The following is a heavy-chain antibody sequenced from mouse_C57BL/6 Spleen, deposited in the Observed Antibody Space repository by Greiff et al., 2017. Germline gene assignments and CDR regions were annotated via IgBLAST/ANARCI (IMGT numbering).Heavy chain of an antibody. CDR2: IDPSDSYT. CDR1: GYTFTSYW. D-gene: IGHD1-1*01. V-gene: IGHV1-50*01. J-gene: IGHJ2*01. CDR3: ARGGSSSFRYYFDY. Sequence: QVQLQQPGAELVKPGASVKLSCKASGYTFTSYWMQWVKQRPGQGLEWIGEIDPSDSYTNYNQKFKGKATLTVDTSSSTAYMQLSSLTSEDSAVYYCARGGSSSFRYYFDYWGQGATLTVSS.